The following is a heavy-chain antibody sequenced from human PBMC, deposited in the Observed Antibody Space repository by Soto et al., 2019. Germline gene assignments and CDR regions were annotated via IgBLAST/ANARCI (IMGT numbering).Heavy chain of an antibody. Sequence: ASVKVSCKASGYTFTSYGISWVRQAPGQGLEWMGWISAYNGNTNYAQKLQGRVNMTTDTYTSTAYMELRSLRSDDTAVYYCARSPYCGTSCYTNWFDPCGQGTLLAVSS. CDR3: ARSPYCGTSCYTNWFDP. D-gene: IGHD2-2*02. CDR2: ISAYNGNT. CDR1: GYTFTSYG. V-gene: IGHV1-18*04. J-gene: IGHJ5*02.